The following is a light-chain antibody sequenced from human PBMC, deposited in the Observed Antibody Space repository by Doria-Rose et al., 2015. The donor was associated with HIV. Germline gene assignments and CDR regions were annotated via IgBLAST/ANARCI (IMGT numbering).Light chain of an antibody. CDR1: QSFSSTY. V-gene: IGKV3-20*01. CDR3: HQYGTSLT. CDR2: DGS. J-gene: IGKJ1*01. Sequence: DIVMTQSSGTLSLSPGERATLSCRASQSFSSTYLAWNQQKPGQAPSLLIYDGSTRATGIPDRFSASGSGTDFTLTINRLEPEDFALYYYHQYGTSLTFGQGTKVEI.